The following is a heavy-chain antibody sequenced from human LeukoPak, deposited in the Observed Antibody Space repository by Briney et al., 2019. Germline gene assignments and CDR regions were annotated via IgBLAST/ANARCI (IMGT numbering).Heavy chain of an antibody. CDR1: GFTFDSYG. CDR2: ISGRGSST. CDR3: ARVFVVVGSTDAFDI. V-gene: IGHV3-23*01. J-gene: IGHJ3*02. Sequence: PGGSLRLSCIASGFTFDSYGISWVRQAPGKGLEWVSAISGRGSSTYYADSVKGRFTISRDNSKNTLYLQMNSLRAEDTAVYYCARVFVVVGSTDAFDIWGQGTVVTVSS. D-gene: IGHD2-15*01.